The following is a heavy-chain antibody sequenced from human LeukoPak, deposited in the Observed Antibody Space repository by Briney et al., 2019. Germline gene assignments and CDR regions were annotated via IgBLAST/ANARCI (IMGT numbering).Heavy chain of an antibody. V-gene: IGHV4-34*01. D-gene: IGHD3-22*01. CDR3: ARVSSGSQQDY. Sequence: SETLSLTCAVYGGSFSGYYWSWIRQPPGKGLGWIGEINHSGSTNYNPSLKSRVTISVDTSKNQFSLKLSSVTAADTAVYYCARVSSGSQQDYWGQGTLVTVSS. CDR2: INHSGST. CDR1: GGSFSGYY. J-gene: IGHJ4*02.